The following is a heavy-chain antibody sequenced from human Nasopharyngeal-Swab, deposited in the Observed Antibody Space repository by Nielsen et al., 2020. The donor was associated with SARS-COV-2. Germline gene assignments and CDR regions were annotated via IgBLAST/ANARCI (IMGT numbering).Heavy chain of an antibody. CDR1: GDSVSSSSAA. J-gene: IGHJ6*03. CDR2: TYYRSKWYN. CDR3: ARARGAYGDYYYYYYTDV. Sequence: QTPSLTRAISGDSVSSSSAAWNWIRQSPPRGLEWLGRTYYRSKWYNDYAVSVKSRITINPDTSKNQFSLHLNSVTPEDTAVYYCARARGAYGDYYYYYYTDVWGKGTTVTVSS. D-gene: IGHD4-17*01. V-gene: IGHV6-1*01.